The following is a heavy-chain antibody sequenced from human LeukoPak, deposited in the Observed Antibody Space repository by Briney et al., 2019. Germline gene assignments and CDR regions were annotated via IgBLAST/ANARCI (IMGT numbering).Heavy chain of an antibody. V-gene: IGHV3-23*01. CDR3: VRDRPCETCMPMDA. J-gene: IGHJ6*02. CDR2: LGRSGENR. Sequence: GGSLRLSCAASGFTFTDYSMSWVRQAPGKGLEWVSGLGRSGENRYYATSVRGRFSISRDNSKDTVYLQMNSLRAEDTAIYYCVRDRPCETCMPMDAWGQGTTVPVSS. D-gene: IGHD2-2*01. CDR1: GFTFTDYS.